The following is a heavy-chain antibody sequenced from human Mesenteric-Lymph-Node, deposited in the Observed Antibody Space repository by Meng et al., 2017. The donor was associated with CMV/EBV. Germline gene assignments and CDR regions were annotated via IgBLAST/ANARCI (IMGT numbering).Heavy chain of an antibody. J-gene: IGHJ4*02. D-gene: IGHD2-2*01. Sequence: ASVKVSCKASGGTFSSYAISWVRQAPGQGLEWMGWISAYNGNTNYAQKLQGRVTMTTDTSTSTAYMELRSLRSDDTAVYYCARASRLYQLLWVPMFDYWGQGTLVTVSS. CDR1: GGTFSSYA. V-gene: IGHV1-18*01. CDR2: ISAYNGNT. CDR3: ARASRLYQLLWVPMFDY.